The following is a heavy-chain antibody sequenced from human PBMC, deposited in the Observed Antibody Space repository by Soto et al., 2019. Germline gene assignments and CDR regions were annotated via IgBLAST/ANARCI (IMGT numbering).Heavy chain of an antibody. D-gene: IGHD5-18*01. CDR2: IIPIFGTE. CDR3: ASGYGPDYYYYYGMDV. J-gene: IGHJ6*02. CDR1: GGAFSSYA. V-gene: IGHV1-69*01. Sequence: QVQLVQSGAEVKKPGSSVKVSCKASGGAFSSYAISWVRQAPGQRLDWMGGIIPIFGTENYAQKFQGRVTITADESTSTAYMELSSLRSEDTAVYYCASGYGPDYYYYYGMDVWGQGSTVTVSS.